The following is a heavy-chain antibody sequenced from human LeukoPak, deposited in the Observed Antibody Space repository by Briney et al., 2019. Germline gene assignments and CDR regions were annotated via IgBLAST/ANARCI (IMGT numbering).Heavy chain of an antibody. Sequence: GGSLRLSCAASGFAFSSHWMHWVRQAPGKGLVWVSRINSDGSSTSYADSVKGRFTISRDNAKNTLYLQMNSLRAEDTAVYYCARGGYCSSTSCRDDAFDIWGQGTMVTVSS. CDR3: ARGGYCSSTSCRDDAFDI. CDR2: INSDGSST. CDR1: GFAFSSHW. V-gene: IGHV3-74*01. D-gene: IGHD2-2*01. J-gene: IGHJ3*02.